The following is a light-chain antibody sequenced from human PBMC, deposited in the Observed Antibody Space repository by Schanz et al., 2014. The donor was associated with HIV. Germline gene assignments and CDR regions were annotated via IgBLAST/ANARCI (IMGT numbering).Light chain of an antibody. CDR2: EVS. V-gene: IGLV2-8*01. J-gene: IGLJ2*01. Sequence: QSALTQPASVSGSPGQSITISCTGPSSDVGGYNYVSWYQQHPGKAPNLMIYEVSNRPLGVPDRFSGSKSGNTASLTVAGLQAEEEADYYCSSYGGNCNMRFGGGTKVTVL. CDR1: SSDVGGYNY. CDR3: SSYGGNCNMR.